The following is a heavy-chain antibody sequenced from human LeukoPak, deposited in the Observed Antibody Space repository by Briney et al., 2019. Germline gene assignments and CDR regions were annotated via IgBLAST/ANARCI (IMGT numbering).Heavy chain of an antibody. D-gene: IGHD6-13*01. Sequence: SSETLSLTCTVSGGXIXSYYWXWXXXPAGXGLEWIGRFYTSGNSNYNHSLKSRVTMSVDTSKNQFSLKLSSVTAADTXVYYCARGIAAFDYWGQGTLVTVSS. J-gene: IGHJ4*02. CDR2: FYTSGNS. CDR3: ARGIAAFDY. CDR1: GGXIXSYY. V-gene: IGHV4-4*07.